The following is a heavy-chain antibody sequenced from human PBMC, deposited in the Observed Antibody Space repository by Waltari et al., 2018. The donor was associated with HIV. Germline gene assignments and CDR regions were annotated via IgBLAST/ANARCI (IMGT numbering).Heavy chain of an antibody. Sequence: EVQLVESGGGLVQTGRSLRLSCAASGFTFDDYTIHWVRQAQGKGLGGVSGSSWNSGSIGYADSVKGRFTISRDNAKNSLYLQMNSLRAEDTALYYCAKGRTDYYYDSSGPGAFDIWGQGTMVTVSS. J-gene: IGHJ3*02. CDR2: SSWNSGSI. CDR1: GFTFDDYT. CDR3: AKGRTDYYYDSSGPGAFDI. V-gene: IGHV3-9*01. D-gene: IGHD3-22*01.